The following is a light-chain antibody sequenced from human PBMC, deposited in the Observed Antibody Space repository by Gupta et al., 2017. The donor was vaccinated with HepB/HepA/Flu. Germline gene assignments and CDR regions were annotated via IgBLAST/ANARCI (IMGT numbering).Light chain of an antibody. CDR3: QQRTNWPLT. CDR1: ASVSNF. V-gene: IGKV3-11*01. J-gene: IGKJ4*01. CDR2: EAV. Sequence: EIVLTQSPATLSLSPGERATLSCRASASVSNFFSWYQQRPGQAPRLLIYEAVNRATGIPDRFSGSGFGTDFTLTISSLEPEDFAVYYCQQRTNWPLTFGGGTKVEIK.